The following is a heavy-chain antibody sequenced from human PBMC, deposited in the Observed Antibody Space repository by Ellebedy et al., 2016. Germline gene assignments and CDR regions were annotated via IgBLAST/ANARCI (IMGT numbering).Heavy chain of an antibody. D-gene: IGHD3-22*01. CDR1: GGSLTNRGAY. CDR2: IYYSGST. V-gene: IGHV4-61*08. J-gene: IGHJ5*02. Sequence: SETLSLXXTVSGGSLTNRGAYWSWIRQPPGRELEWIGYIYYSGSTKFNPSLKSRVTMSVDTSKYQFSPKLSSVTAADTAVYYCARGLYFDSSGYHFWFDPWGRGTLVTVSS. CDR3: ARGLYFDSSGYHFWFDP.